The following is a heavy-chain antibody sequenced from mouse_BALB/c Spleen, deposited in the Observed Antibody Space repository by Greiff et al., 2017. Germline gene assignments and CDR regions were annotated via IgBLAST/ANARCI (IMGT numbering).Heavy chain of an antibody. D-gene: IGHD1-1*01. J-gene: IGHJ1*01. CDR1: GYTFTSYT. V-gene: IGHV1-4*02. Sequence: QVQLKESAAELARPGASVKMSCKASGYTFTSYTMHWVKQRPGQGLEWIGYINPSSGYTEYNQKFKDKTTLTADKSSSTAYMQLSSLTSEDSAVYYCARGGTVVARWYFDVWGAGTTVTVSS. CDR2: INPSSGYT. CDR3: ARGGTVVARWYFDV.